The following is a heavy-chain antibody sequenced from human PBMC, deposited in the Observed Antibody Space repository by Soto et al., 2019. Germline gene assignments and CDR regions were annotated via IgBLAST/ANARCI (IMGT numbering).Heavy chain of an antibody. V-gene: IGHV3-23*01. CDR3: AKSRPVYSSSSSYFDY. D-gene: IGHD6-6*01. J-gene: IGHJ4*02. Sequence: EVQLLESGGGLVQPGGSLRLSCADSGFTFSSYAMSCVRQAPGKGLEWVSAISGSGGSTYYADSVKGRFTISRDNSKNTLYLQMNSLRAEDTAVYCCAKSRPVYSSSSSYFDYWGQGTLVTVSS. CDR2: ISGSGGST. CDR1: GFTFSSYA.